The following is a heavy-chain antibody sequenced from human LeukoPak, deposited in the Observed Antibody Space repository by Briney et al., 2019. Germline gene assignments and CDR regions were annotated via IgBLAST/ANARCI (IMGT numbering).Heavy chain of an antibody. CDR1: GFTFDDYA. D-gene: IGHD1-1*01. V-gene: IGHV3-9*01. J-gene: IGHJ3*02. CDR2: ISWNSGSI. CDR3: AKDLATTGTFDI. Sequence: GGSLRLSCAASGFTFDDYAMHWVRQAPGKGLEWVSGISWNSGSIGYADSVKGRFTLSRDNAKNSLYLQMNSLRAEDTALYYCAKDLATTGTFDIWGQGTMVTVSS.